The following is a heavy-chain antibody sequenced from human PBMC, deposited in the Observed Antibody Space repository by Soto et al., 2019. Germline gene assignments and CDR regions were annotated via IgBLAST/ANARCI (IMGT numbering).Heavy chain of an antibody. J-gene: IGHJ4*02. V-gene: IGHV1-18*01. CDR3: AGVGGDTIFGVVIPPDY. CDR1: GYTFTSYG. CDR2: ISAYNGNT. D-gene: IGHD3-3*01. Sequence: ASVKVSCKASGYTFTSYGISWVRQAPGQGLEWMGWISAYNGNTNYAQKLQGRVTMATDTSTSTAYMELRSLRSDDTAVYYCAGVGGDTIFGVVIPPDYWGQGTLVTVSS.